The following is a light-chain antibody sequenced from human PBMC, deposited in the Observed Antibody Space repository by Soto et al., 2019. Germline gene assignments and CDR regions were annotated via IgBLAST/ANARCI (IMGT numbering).Light chain of an antibody. V-gene: IGKV3-20*01. J-gene: IGKJ3*01. CDR2: GAS. CDR1: QSVSSSY. Sequence: EIVLTQYPGTLSLSPGERGTLSCRASQSVSSSYLAWYQQKPGQAPRLLIYGASSRATGIPDRCSGSGSGADFTLTISILEPEDFAIYYCQQYGNSPFTFGPGTKVDIK. CDR3: QQYGNSPFT.